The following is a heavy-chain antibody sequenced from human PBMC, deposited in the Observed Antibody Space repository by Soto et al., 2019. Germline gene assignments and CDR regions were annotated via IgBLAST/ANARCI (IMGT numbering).Heavy chain of an antibody. V-gene: IGHV4-30-2*01. J-gene: IGHJ4*02. Sequence: QLQLQESGSGLVKPSQTLSLTCAVSGGSISSGGYSCNWIQQPPGKGLEWIGYIYHSGSTYYNPSLKSRVTISVDRSKNQFSLKRSSVTAADTAVYYCARGMTTVTTFDYWGQGTLVTVSS. CDR3: ARGMTTVTTFDY. CDR2: IYHSGST. D-gene: IGHD4-17*01. CDR1: GGSISSGGYS.